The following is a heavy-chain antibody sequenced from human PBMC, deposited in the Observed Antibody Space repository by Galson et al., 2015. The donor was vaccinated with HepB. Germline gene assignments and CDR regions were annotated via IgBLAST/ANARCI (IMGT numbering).Heavy chain of an antibody. CDR2: MNPNSGNT. J-gene: IGHJ6*03. Sequence: SVKVSCKASGYTFTSYDINWVRQATGQGLEWMGWMNPNSGNTGYAQKFQGRVTMTRNTSISTAYMELSSLRSEDTAVYYCARVGVPAAIGEAYYYYMDVWGKGTTVTVSS. D-gene: IGHD2-2*01. CDR1: GYTFTSYD. CDR3: ARVGVPAAIGEAYYYYMDV. V-gene: IGHV1-8*01.